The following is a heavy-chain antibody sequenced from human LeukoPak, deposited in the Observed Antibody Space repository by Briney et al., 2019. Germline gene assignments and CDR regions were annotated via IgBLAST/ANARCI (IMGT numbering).Heavy chain of an antibody. J-gene: IGHJ6*02. CDR3: ARIVVPDQTRPDDYYHYYGMDV. Sequence: ASVKVSCKASGYTFTSYAMHWVRQAPGQRLEWMGWINAGNGNTKYSQKFQGRVTITRDTSASTAYMELSSLRSEDTAVYYCARIVVPDQTRPDDYYHYYGMDVWGQGTTVTVSS. D-gene: IGHD2-2*01. V-gene: IGHV1-3*01. CDR2: INAGNGNT. CDR1: GYTFTSYA.